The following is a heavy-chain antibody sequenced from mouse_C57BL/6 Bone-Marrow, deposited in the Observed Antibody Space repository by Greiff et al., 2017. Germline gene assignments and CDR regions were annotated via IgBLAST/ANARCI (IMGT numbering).Heavy chain of an antibody. CDR2: IDPSDSYT. V-gene: IGHV1-69*01. Sequence: QVQLQQPGAELVMPGASVKLSCKASGYTFTSYWMHWVKQRPGQGLEWIGEIDPSDSYTNYNQKFKGKSTWTVDKSSSTAYMQLSSLTSEDSAVYYCAIYYDYDNYWGQGTTLTVSS. J-gene: IGHJ2*01. D-gene: IGHD2-4*01. CDR3: AIYYDYDNY. CDR1: GYTFTSYW.